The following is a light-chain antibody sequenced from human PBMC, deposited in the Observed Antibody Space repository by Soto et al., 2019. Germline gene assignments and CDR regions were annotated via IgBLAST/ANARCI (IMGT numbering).Light chain of an antibody. CDR1: QSISSNY. V-gene: IGKV3-20*01. CDR2: GAS. J-gene: IGKJ5*01. Sequence: EIVLTQSPGTLSLSPGGRATLSCRASQSISSNYLAWYQQKPGQAPRLLIYGASSSAAGIPDRFSGSGSGTFFTLTISRLEPEDFAVYYCQRYGRSPPITFGQGTRLEIK. CDR3: QRYGRSPPIT.